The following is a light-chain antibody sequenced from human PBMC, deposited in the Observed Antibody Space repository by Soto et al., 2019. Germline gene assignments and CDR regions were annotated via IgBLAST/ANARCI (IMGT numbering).Light chain of an antibody. Sequence: EIVLTQSPATLSLSPGERATLSCRASQSVSSYLASYQHKPSQAPRLHIYDAYNRATGIPARFSGSGSGTDFTLTISSLEPEDFAIYNCQERGKWPSTFSQGTRLDIK. J-gene: IGKJ5*01. CDR2: DAY. CDR3: QERGKWPST. CDR1: QSVSSY. V-gene: IGKV3-11*01.